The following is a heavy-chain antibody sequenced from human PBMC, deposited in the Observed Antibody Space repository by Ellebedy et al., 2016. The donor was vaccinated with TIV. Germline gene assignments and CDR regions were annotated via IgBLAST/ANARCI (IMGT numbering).Heavy chain of an antibody. D-gene: IGHD5-18*01. CDR1: GYTFTSYD. Sequence: ASVKVSXXASGYTFTSYDINWVRQATGQGLEWMGWMNPNSGNTGYAQKFQGRVTMTRNTSISTAYMELSSLRSEDTAVYYCARGRLLWLRGSWFDPWGQGTLVTVSS. CDR3: ARGRLLWLRGSWFDP. V-gene: IGHV1-8*01. J-gene: IGHJ5*02. CDR2: MNPNSGNT.